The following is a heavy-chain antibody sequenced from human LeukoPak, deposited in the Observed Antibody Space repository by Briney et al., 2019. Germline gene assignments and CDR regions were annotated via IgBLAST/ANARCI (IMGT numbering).Heavy chain of an antibody. J-gene: IGHJ4*02. CDR1: GFTITSCG. CDR2: FGTSGNT. Sequence: GGSLRLSCAASGFTITSCGMSWVRQAPGKGLEWVSGFGTSGNTYYADSVKGRFTVSRDKSKNTLYLQMSSLRAEDTAVYYCAKRYSSRGTFHFDHWGQGTLVTFSS. V-gene: IGHV3-23*01. CDR3: AKRYSSRGTFHFDH. D-gene: IGHD1-26*01.